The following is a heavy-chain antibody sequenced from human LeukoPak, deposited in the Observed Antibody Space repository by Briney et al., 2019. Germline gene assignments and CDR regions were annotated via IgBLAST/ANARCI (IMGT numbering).Heavy chain of an antibody. CDR1: GFTFSNYA. V-gene: IGHV3-30-3*01. J-gene: IGHJ3*02. D-gene: IGHD3-22*01. Sequence: GGSLRFSCAASGFTFSNYAVHWVRQAPGKGLEWVAVISYDGTNKYYADSVKGRFTISRDNSKNTMYLQMNSLRAEDTAMYYCARAPMSYDSSGFAGTFGICGQGTMVTVSS. CDR3: ARAPMSYDSSGFAGTFGI. CDR2: ISYDGTNK.